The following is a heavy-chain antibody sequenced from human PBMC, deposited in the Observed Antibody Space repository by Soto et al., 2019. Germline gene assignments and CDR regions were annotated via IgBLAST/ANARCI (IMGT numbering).Heavy chain of an antibody. V-gene: IGHV1-8*01. CDR2: MNPNSGNT. J-gene: IGHJ4*02. CDR3: ARVGVDILTGYTRFYFDY. D-gene: IGHD3-9*01. Sequence: ASVKVSCKASGYTYTSYDISWVRQATGQGLEWMGWMNPNSGNTGYAQKFQGRVTMTRNTSISTAYMELSSLRSEDTAVYYCARVGVDILTGYTRFYFDYWGQGTLVTVSS. CDR1: GYTYTSYD.